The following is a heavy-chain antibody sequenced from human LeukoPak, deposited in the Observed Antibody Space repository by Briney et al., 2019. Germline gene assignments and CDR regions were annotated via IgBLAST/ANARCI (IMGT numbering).Heavy chain of an antibody. CDR1: GYTFTGYY. D-gene: IGHD2-15*01. CDR2: INPNSGGV. Sequence: ASLKVSCKASGYTFTGYYMHWVRQAPGQGLEWMGWINPNSGGVNYAQKFQGRVTMTRDTSISTAYMELSRLRSDDTAVYYCARDPRYCSGGSCYGYNWFDPWGQGTLVTVSS. J-gene: IGHJ5*02. CDR3: ARDPRYCSGGSCYGYNWFDP. V-gene: IGHV1-2*02.